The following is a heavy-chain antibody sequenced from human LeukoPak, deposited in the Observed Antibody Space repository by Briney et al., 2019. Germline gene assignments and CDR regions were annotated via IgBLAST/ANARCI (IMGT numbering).Heavy chain of an antibody. V-gene: IGHV1-2*02. CDR3: ARPYSTQAFDI. Sequence: ASVKVSCKASGYTFTGYYMHWVRQAPGHRLEWMGWINPNSGVTNYAQKFQGRVTMTRDTSISTAYMELSRLRSDDTAVYYCARPYSTQAFDIWGQGTMVTVSS. CDR1: GYTFTGYY. D-gene: IGHD6-13*01. J-gene: IGHJ3*02. CDR2: INPNSGVT.